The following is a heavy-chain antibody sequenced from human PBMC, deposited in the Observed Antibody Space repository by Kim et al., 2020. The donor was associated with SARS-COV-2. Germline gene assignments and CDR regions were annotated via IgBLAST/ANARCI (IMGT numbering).Heavy chain of an antibody. CDR3: ARGAYYDFWSGYTARLGMDV. CDR1: GGTFSSYA. J-gene: IGHJ6*02. D-gene: IGHD3-3*01. CDR2: IIPIFGTA. Sequence: SVKVSCKASGGTFSSYAISWVRQAPGQGLEWMGGIIPIFGTANYAQKFQGRVTITADESTSTAYMELSSLRSEDTAVYYCARGAYYDFWSGYTARLGMDVWGQGTTVTVSS. V-gene: IGHV1-69*13.